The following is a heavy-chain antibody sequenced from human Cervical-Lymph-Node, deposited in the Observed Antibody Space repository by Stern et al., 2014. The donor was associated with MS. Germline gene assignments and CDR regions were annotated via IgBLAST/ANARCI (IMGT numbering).Heavy chain of an antibody. D-gene: IGHD3-9*01. CDR3: ARDTPSPERSDW. Sequence: EVQLVESGGGVIQPGGSLRLSCTASGFTVSRDYMTWVRQAPGKGLELVSLITNVGSTFYTDSVKGRFTISRADSKNPVYLHMTSLRAEDTAMYYWARDTPSPERSDWGGQGTLVTVSS. CDR1: GFTVSRDY. J-gene: IGHJ4*02. V-gene: IGHV3-53*01. CDR2: ITNVGST.